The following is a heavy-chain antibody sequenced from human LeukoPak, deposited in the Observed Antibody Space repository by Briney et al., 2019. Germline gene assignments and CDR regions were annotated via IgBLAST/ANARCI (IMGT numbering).Heavy chain of an antibody. CDR2: IYYSGST. V-gene: IGHV4-39*07. CDR3: ARNWGGYYYYTMDV. CDR1: GGSFSSSSYY. J-gene: IGHJ6*02. D-gene: IGHD7-27*01. Sequence: SETLSLTCTVSGGSFSSSSYYWGWISQPPGKGLEWIGSIYYSGSTYYNPSLKSRVTISVDTSKNQFSLKLSSVTAADTAVYYCARNWGGYYYYTMDVWGQGTTVTVSS.